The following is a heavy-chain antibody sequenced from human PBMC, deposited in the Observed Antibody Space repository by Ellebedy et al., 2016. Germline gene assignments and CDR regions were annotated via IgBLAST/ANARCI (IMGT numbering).Heavy chain of an antibody. CDR1: GFTFDDYA. CDR3: AKGNYDILTGYYDY. Sequence: SLKISCAASGFTFDDYAMHWVRQAPGKGLEWVSGISWNSGSIGYADSVKGRFTISRDNAKNSLYLQMNSLRAEDTALYYCAKGNYDILTGYYDYWGQGTLVTVSS. J-gene: IGHJ4*02. CDR2: ISWNSGSI. D-gene: IGHD3-9*01. V-gene: IGHV3-9*01.